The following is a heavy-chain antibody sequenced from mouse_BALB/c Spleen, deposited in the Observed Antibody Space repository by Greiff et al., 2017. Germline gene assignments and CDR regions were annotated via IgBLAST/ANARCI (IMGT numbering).Heavy chain of an antibody. CDR1: GYAFTNYL. CDR3: ARWLLPSYYFDY. V-gene: IGHV1-54*01. D-gene: IGHD2-3*01. CDR2: INPGSGGT. Sequence: VQGVESGAELVRPGTSVKVSCKASGYAFTNYLIEWVKQRPGQGLEWIGVINPGSGGTNYNEKFKGKATLTADKSSSTAYMQLSSLTSDDSAVYFCARWLLPSYYFDYWGQGTTLTVSS. J-gene: IGHJ2*01.